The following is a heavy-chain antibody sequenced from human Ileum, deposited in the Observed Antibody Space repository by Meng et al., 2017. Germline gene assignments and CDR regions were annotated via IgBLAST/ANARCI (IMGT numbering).Heavy chain of an antibody. D-gene: IGHD3-16*01. CDR2: IESETRGLTT. Sequence: EVQLVEAGGGLVKPGGSLRLSCVASGFSFSHAWLSWVRQVPGKGLELVCRIESETRGLTTYYAATVKSRFSISRDESKNALYLQMNSLKTEDSAIYYCTTGGLRCHNKWGQGTLVTVSS. CDR1: GFSFSHAW. J-gene: IGHJ4*02. CDR3: TTGGLRCHNK. V-gene: IGHV3-15*04.